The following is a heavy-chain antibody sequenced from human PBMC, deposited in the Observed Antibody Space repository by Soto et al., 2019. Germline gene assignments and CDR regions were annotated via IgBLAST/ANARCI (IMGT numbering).Heavy chain of an antibody. V-gene: IGHV1-18*01. J-gene: IGHJ6*03. D-gene: IGHD3-10*01. CDR1: GYTFTSYG. CDR3: ARDSELLLFGEFPTPGKYMDV. CDR2: ISAYNGNT. Sequence: ASVKVSCKASGYTFTSYGISWVRQAPGQGLEWMGWISAYNGNTNYAQKLQGRVTMTTDTSTSTAYMELRSLRSDDTAVYYCARDSELLLFGEFPTPGKYMDVWDKGTLVTVSS.